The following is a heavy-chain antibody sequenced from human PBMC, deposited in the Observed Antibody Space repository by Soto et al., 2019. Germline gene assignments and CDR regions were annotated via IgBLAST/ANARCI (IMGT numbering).Heavy chain of an antibody. D-gene: IGHD2-2*01. V-gene: IGHV1-18*01. CDR3: ARVVPGAEAWSGP. CDR1: GYTFSNYG. CDR2: ISLYSDGT. Sequence: ASVRVSCKTSGYTFSNYGITWVRQAPGQPLEWLGWISLYSDGTNYAQKFQGRVSMTTDTSTTTAYMELRSLRSDDTAVYYCARVVPGAEAWSGPSGPGPLVTVSS. J-gene: IGHJ5*02.